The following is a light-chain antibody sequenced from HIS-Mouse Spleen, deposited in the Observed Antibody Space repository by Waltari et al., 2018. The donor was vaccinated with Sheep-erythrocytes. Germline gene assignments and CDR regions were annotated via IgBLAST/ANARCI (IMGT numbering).Light chain of an antibody. CDR2: DVS. CDR1: SSYVGGYNY. CDR3: CSYAGSYTLV. V-gene: IGLV2-11*01. Sequence: QSALTQPRSVSGSPGQSVTISCTGTSSYVGGYNYVSWYQQHPGKAPKLMIYDVSKRPSGVPDRFSGSKSGNTASLTISGLQAEDEAYYYCCSYAGSYTLVFGGGTKLTVL. J-gene: IGLJ2*01.